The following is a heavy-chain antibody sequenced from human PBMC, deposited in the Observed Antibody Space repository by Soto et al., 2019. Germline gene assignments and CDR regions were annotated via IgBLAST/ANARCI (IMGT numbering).Heavy chain of an antibody. D-gene: IGHD2-15*01. CDR3: SRGDREDTAVVIGARPGEYGMDV. CDR1: GFTFSIYA. J-gene: IGHJ6*02. V-gene: IGHV3-30-3*01. Sequence: QVQLVESGGGVVQPGRSLRLSCAASGFTFSIYAMHWVRQAPGKGLEWVAVISYDGAIKAYANSVKGRFTISRDTSKTTLYLQINSLRVEETAAYYCSRGDREDTAVVIGARPGEYGMDVWGRGTTVTVSS. CDR2: ISYDGAIK.